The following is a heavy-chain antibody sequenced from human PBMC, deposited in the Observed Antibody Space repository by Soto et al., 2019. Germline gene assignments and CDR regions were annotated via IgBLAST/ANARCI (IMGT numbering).Heavy chain of an antibody. Sequence: EVQLLESGGGLVQPGGSLRLSCAASGFTFSSYAMSWVRQAPGKGLEWVSAISGSGGSTYYADSVKGRFTISRDNSKNTLYLQMNSLRAEDTAVYYCAKEAERSPTKRIAVAAPTDYWGQGTLVTVSS. D-gene: IGHD6-19*01. CDR1: GFTFSSYA. CDR2: ISGSGGST. CDR3: AKEAERSPTKRIAVAAPTDY. V-gene: IGHV3-23*01. J-gene: IGHJ4*02.